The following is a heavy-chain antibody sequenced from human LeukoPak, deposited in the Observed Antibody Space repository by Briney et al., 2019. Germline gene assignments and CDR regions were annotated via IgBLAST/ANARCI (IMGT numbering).Heavy chain of an antibody. Sequence: SQTLSLTCAISGNSIFTNNVAWNWIRQSPSRGLEWLGRTYYRSKWSFDYAVSVKSRITINADTSKNQFSLQLSSVTPEDTAVYYCARGKYTSFDNWGQGTLVTVSS. J-gene: IGHJ4*02. V-gene: IGHV6-1*01. CDR2: TYYRSKWSF. D-gene: IGHD6-6*01. CDR3: ARGKYTSFDN. CDR1: GNSIFTNNVA.